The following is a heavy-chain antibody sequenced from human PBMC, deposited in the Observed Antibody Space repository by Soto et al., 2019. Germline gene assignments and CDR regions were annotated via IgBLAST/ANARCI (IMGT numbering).Heavy chain of an antibody. J-gene: IGHJ4*02. Sequence: EVQLVESGGGLVQPGESLRLSCAASGFTFSSHWMHWVRQAPGRGLVWVSRIKTDGTTTSCADSVKGRFTISRDNAKNTLYLQINSLRPEDTAVYYCARESAVTGTGLDYWGQGTLVTVSS. CDR1: GFTFSSHW. V-gene: IGHV3-74*01. D-gene: IGHD6-19*01. CDR3: ARESAVTGTGLDY. CDR2: IKTDGTTT.